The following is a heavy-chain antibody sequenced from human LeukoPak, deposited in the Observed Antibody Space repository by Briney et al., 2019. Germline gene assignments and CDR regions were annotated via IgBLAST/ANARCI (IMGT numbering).Heavy chain of an antibody. V-gene: IGHV5-51*01. CDR1: GYSFPNYW. CDR3: ASGEWELLVY. J-gene: IGHJ4*02. CDR2: IFPGDSDT. Sequence: GESLKISCKGSGYSFPNYWIVWVRQVPGKGLEWMGTIFPGDSDTTYSPSFQGQVTISADKSISTAYLQWSSLKASDTAMYYCASGEWELLVYWGQGTLVTVSS. D-gene: IGHD1-26*01.